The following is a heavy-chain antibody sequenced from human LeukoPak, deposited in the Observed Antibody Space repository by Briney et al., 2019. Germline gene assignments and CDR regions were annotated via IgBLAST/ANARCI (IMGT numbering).Heavy chain of an antibody. Sequence: GGSLRLSCAASGFSFSSYAMTWVRQAPGKGLEWVSDVSGSGDTIYYADSVKGRFTISRDNSKNTLYLQMNSLRAEDTAVYYCVKESELLCGGWFDPWGQGTLVTVSS. J-gene: IGHJ5*02. D-gene: IGHD2-2*01. CDR3: VKESELLCGGWFDP. V-gene: IGHV3-23*01. CDR2: VSGSGDTI. CDR1: GFSFSSYA.